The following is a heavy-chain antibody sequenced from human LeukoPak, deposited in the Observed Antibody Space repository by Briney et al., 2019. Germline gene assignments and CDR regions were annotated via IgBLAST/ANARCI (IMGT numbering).Heavy chain of an antibody. V-gene: IGHV3-20*04. D-gene: IGHD4-11*01. CDR2: INWNADGT. CDR1: GFTFSSYG. CDR3: ARVQRWGYSNYFDY. Sequence: PGGSLRLSCAASGFTFSSYGMTWVRQAPGKGLEWVSGINWNADGTGYADSVKGRFTISRDNAKNSLYLQMNSLRAEDTALYYCARVQRWGYSNYFDYWGQGALVTVSS. J-gene: IGHJ4*02.